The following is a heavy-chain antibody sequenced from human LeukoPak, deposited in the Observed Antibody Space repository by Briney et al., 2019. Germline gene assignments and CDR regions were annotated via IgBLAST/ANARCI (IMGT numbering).Heavy chain of an antibody. V-gene: IGHV1-2*04. CDR2: INPNSGST. Sequence: ASVKVSCKASGYTFTAYYIHWVRRAPGQGLEWLGWINPNSGSTNYPQKFQDWVTMTRVTSISTAYMELSRLRSDDTAVYFCAREGLGATVTSLGYWGQGTLVTVSS. D-gene: IGHD4-11*01. J-gene: IGHJ4*02. CDR3: AREGLGATVTSLGY. CDR1: GYTFTAYY.